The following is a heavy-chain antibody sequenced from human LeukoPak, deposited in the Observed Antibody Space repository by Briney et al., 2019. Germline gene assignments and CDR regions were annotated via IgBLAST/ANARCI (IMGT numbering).Heavy chain of an antibody. CDR1: GGSISSYY. Sequence: SETLSLTCTVSGGSISSYYWSWIRQPPGKGLEWSGDIYYSGSTNYNPSLKSRVTISVDTSKDQFSLKLSSVTAADTAVYYCARGHCSGGSCLFDYWGQGTLVTVSS. J-gene: IGHJ4*02. V-gene: IGHV4-59*01. CDR3: ARGHCSGGSCLFDY. CDR2: IYYSGST. D-gene: IGHD2-15*01.